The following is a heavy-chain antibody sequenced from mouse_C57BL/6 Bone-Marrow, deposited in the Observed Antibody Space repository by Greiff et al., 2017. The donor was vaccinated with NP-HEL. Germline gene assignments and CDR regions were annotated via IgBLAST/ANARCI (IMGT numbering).Heavy chain of an antibody. J-gene: IGHJ2*01. Sequence: QVHVKQSGAELVRPGASVTLSCKASGYTFTDYEMHWVKQTPVHGLEWIGAIDPETGGTAYNQKFKGKAILTADKSSSTAYMELRSLTSEDSAVYYCTREIITTVVASFDYWGQGTTLTVSS. CDR2: IDPETGGT. CDR1: GYTFTDYE. D-gene: IGHD1-1*01. V-gene: IGHV1-15*01. CDR3: TREIITTVVASFDY.